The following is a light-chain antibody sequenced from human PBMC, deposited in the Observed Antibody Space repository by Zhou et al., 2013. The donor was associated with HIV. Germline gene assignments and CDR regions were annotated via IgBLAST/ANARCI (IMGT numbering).Light chain of an antibody. V-gene: IGKV3-20*01. Sequence: EIVLTQSPGTLSLSPGERATLSCRASQTFSSTYLAWYQQKPGLAPRLLIYGASSRAAGIPDRFSGSGSGTDFTLTISRLEPEDFAVYYCQHYGDLPWTFGQGTKV. CDR2: GAS. CDR3: QHYGDLPWT. CDR1: QTFSSTY. J-gene: IGKJ1*01.